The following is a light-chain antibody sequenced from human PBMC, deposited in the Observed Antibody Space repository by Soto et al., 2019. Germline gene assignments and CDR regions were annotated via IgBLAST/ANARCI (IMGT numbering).Light chain of an antibody. Sequence: QSVLTQPASVSGSPGQSITISCTGTSSDVGGYNYVSWYQQHPGKAPKLMIYDVSNRPSGVSNRFSGSKSGNPASLTISGLQAEDEDDYYCRSYTSSSTVVFGGGTKRTVI. J-gene: IGLJ2*01. CDR2: DVS. V-gene: IGLV2-14*01. CDR1: SSDVGGYNY. CDR3: RSYTSSSTVV.